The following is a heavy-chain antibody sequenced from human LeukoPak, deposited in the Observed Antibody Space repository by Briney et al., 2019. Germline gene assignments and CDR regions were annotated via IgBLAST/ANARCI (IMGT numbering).Heavy chain of an antibody. CDR2: ISSSGSTI. D-gene: IGHD6-13*01. V-gene: IGHV3-48*03. CDR3: AIIAAAGFDY. Sequence: GGSLRLSCAASGFTFSSYEMNWVRQAPGKGLEWVSYISSSGSTIYYADSVKGRFTISRDNAKNSLYPQMNSLRAEDTAVYYCAIIAAAGFDYWGQGTLVTVSS. CDR1: GFTFSSYE. J-gene: IGHJ4*02.